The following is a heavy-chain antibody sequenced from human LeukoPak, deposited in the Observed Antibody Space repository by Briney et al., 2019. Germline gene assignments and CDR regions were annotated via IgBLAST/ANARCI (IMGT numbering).Heavy chain of an antibody. V-gene: IGHV3-11*01. D-gene: IGHD6-6*01. CDR1: GCSFGDFY. Sequence: SGGSLRLSCEASGCSFGDFYMTWIRQPPGKGLEWISNINSNSYTIYYADSVKGRFTISRDNAKRSLYLQMDTLRAESTAVYYWARYSDSSGWFDPWGQGTLVTVSS. CDR3: ARYSDSSGWFDP. CDR2: INSNSYTI. J-gene: IGHJ5*02.